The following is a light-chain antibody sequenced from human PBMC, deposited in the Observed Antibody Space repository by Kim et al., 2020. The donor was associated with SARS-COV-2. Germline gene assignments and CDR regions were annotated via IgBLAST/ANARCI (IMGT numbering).Light chain of an antibody. CDR3: SSYAGSNNV. CDR1: SSDVGSYNY. V-gene: IGLV2-8*01. Sequence: PGKSGTISSTGTSSDVGSYNYVSWYQQHPGKAPKLMIYEVSKRPSGVPDRFSGSKSGNTASLTVSGLQAEDEADYYCSSYAGSNNVFGTGTKVTVL. CDR2: EVS. J-gene: IGLJ1*01.